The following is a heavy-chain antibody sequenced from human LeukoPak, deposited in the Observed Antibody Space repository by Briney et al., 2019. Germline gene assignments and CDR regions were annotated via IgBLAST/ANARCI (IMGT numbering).Heavy chain of an antibody. D-gene: IGHD3-10*01. CDR2: ISYTGST. V-gene: IGHV4-59*01. Sequence: SETLSLTCTVSGGSISPYFWSWFRQPPGKGLEWIGYISYTGSTIHSPSLKSRVTISVDTSKNQFSLQLTSVTAADTAVYYCARDDYRGVTNFDPWGQGTLVTVSS. CDR3: ARDDYRGVTNFDP. CDR1: GGSISPYF. J-gene: IGHJ5*02.